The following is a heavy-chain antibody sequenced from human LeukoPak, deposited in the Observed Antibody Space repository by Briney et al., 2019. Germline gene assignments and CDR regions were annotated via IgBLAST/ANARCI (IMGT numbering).Heavy chain of an antibody. D-gene: IGHD5-18*01. CDR3: ARISGGYSYGDDAFDI. V-gene: IGHV6-1*01. J-gene: IGHJ3*02. CDR1: VDSVSSNSAA. Sequence: SQTLSLTCAISVDSVSSNSAAWNWIRQSPSRGLEWLGRTYYRSKWYNDYAVSVKSRITINPDTSKNQFSLQLNSVTPEDTAVYYCARISGGYSYGDDAFDIWGQGTMVTVSS. CDR2: TYYRSKWYN.